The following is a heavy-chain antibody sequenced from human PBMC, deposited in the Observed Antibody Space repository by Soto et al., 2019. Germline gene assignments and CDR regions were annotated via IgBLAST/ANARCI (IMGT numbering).Heavy chain of an antibody. CDR1: GGSISRGGYS. V-gene: IGHV4-61*08. CDR3: ARAGGTIFGVVELDY. J-gene: IGHJ4*02. Sequence: PSETLSLTCAVSGGSISRGGYSWSWIRQPPGKGLEWIGYIYYSGSTNYNPSLKSRVTISVDTSKNQFSLKLSSVTAADTAVYYCARAGGTIFGVVELDYWGQGTLVTVSS. CDR2: IYYSGST. D-gene: IGHD3-3*01.